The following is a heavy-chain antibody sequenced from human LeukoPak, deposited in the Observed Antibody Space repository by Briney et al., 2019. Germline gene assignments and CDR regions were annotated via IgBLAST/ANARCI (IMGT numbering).Heavy chain of an antibody. Sequence: GGSLRLSCAASGFPVSSNYMSWVRQAPGKGLEWVSVIYSGGSTYYADSVKGRFTISRDNAKDTLYLQMNSLRAEDTAVYYCARGENTYIDYWGQGTLVTVSS. CDR3: ARGENTYIDY. CDR1: GFPVSSNY. D-gene: IGHD3-16*01. CDR2: IYSGGST. J-gene: IGHJ4*02. V-gene: IGHV3-66*01.